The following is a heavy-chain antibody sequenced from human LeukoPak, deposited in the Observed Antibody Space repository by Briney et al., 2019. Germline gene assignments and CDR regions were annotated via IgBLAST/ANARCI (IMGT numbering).Heavy chain of an antibody. V-gene: IGHV4-59*01. CDR1: GGSINSYY. Sequence: SETLSLTCTVSGGSINSYYWSWIRQPPGEGLEWIGYISYSGRTSYNPSLKSRVTTSVDTSKNHYSLKLSSVAAADTAVYYCARVTGTIFDYWGQGTLVTVSS. CDR2: ISYSGRT. D-gene: IGHD1-7*01. CDR3: ARVTGTIFDY. J-gene: IGHJ4*02.